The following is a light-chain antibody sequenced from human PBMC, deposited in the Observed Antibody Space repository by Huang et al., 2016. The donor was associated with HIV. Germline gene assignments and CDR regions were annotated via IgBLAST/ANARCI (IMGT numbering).Light chain of an antibody. CDR1: HRVANSF. J-gene: IGKJ1*01. CDR3: QQYGSSPGT. V-gene: IGKV3-20*01. Sequence: EIVLTQSPGTLSLSPGERATLSCMASHRVANSFLAWYRQRPGQDPRLLFYASSTRAPGMAGRFRGSGSVTDFILTIIRLVPEDFAVYYCQQYGSSPGTFGQGTKVEIK. CDR2: ASS.